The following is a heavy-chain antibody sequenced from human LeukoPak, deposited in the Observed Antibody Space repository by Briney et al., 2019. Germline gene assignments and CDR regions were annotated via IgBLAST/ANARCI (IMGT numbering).Heavy chain of an antibody. CDR2: INHSGST. D-gene: IGHD4-17*01. CDR3: ASGLDGDYVL. V-gene: IGHV4-39*07. CDR1: GGSISSSSYY. Sequence: SETLSLTCTVSGGSISSSSYYWSWIRQPPGKGLEWIGEINHSGSTNYNPSLKSRVTISVDTSKNQFSLKLSSVTAADTAVYYCASGLDGDYVLWGQGTLVTVSS. J-gene: IGHJ4*02.